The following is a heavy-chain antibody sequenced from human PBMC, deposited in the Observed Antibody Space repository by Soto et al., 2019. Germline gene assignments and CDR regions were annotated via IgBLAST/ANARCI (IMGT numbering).Heavy chain of an antibody. CDR1: GFTFSSFA. V-gene: IGHV3-23*01. D-gene: IGHD5-12*01. CDR2: LSHNSINK. CDR3: AKLAGDQWMFDY. Sequence: EVHLLESGGGLVQPGGSLRLSCAASGFTFSSFAMSWVRQAPGKGLQWVPALSHNSINKFYTDSVKGRFTISRDNSKNTMSLEMNSLRAEDTAKYYCAKLAGDQWMFDYWGQGILVTVSS. J-gene: IGHJ4*02.